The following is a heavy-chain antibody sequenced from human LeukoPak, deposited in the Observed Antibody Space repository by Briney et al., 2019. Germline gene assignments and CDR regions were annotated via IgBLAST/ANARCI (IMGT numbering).Heavy chain of an antibody. Sequence: SETLSLTCAVYGGSFSGYYWSWIRQPPGKGLEWIGEINHSGSTNYNPSLKSRVTISVDTSKNQFSLKLSSVTAADTAVYYCARGEKAAAGTPYFDYWGQGTLVTVSS. CDR1: GGSFSGYY. D-gene: IGHD6-13*01. CDR2: INHSGST. CDR3: ARGEKAAAGTPYFDY. J-gene: IGHJ4*02. V-gene: IGHV4-34*01.